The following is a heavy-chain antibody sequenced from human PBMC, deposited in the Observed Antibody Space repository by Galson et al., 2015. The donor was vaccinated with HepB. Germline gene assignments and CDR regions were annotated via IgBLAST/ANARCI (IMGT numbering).Heavy chain of an antibody. Sequence: SVKVSCKASGYTFTSYGISWVRQAPGQGLEWMGWISAYNGNTNYAQKLQGRVTMTTDTSTSTAYMELRSLRSDDTAVYYCARAGYCSSTSCYRGRGNDWFDPWGQGTLVTVSS. V-gene: IGHV1-18*01. D-gene: IGHD2-2*02. J-gene: IGHJ5*02. CDR2: ISAYNGNT. CDR3: ARAGYCSSTSCYRGRGNDWFDP. CDR1: GYTFTSYG.